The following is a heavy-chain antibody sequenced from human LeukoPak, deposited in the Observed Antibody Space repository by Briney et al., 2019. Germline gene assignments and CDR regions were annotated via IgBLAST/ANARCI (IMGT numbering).Heavy chain of an antibody. CDR3: AKTSPSDWFGELLHYYFDY. V-gene: IGHV3-23*01. CDR1: GFTFGDYA. J-gene: IGHJ4*02. Sequence: GGSLRLSCTTSGFTFGDYALSWVRQAPGKGLEWVSIISGSGGSTYYADSVKGRFTISRDNSKNTLYLQMNSLRAEDTAVYFCAKTSPSDWFGELLHYYFDYWGQGTLVTVSS. D-gene: IGHD3-10*01. CDR2: ISGSGGST.